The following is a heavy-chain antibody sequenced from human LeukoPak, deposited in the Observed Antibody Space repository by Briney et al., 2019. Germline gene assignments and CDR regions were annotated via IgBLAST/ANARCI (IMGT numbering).Heavy chain of an antibody. Sequence: SVKVSCKASGGTFSNYAISWVRQAPGQGLEWMGRIIPIFGTADYAQKFQGRVTMTRDTSTSAVYMELSSLRSEDTAVYYCARDSGVETTYYYDSSGYYYGGPLDYWGQGTLVTVSS. V-gene: IGHV1-69*05. CDR1: GGTFSNYA. CDR2: IIPIFGTA. J-gene: IGHJ4*02. CDR3: ARDSGVETTYYYDSSGYYYGGPLDY. D-gene: IGHD3-22*01.